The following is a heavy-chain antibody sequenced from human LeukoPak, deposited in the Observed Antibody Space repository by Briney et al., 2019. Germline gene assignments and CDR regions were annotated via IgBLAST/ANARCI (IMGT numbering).Heavy chain of an antibody. CDR1: GFTFSSYS. CDR3: ATPLIDSSSWFEGFDY. Sequence: PGGSLRLSCAASGFTFSSYSMNWVRQAPGKGLEWVSSISSSSSYIYYADSVKGRFTISRDNAKNSLYLQMNSLRAEDTAVYYCATPLIDSSSWFEGFDYWGQGTLVTVSS. D-gene: IGHD6-13*01. J-gene: IGHJ4*02. CDR2: ISSSSSYI. V-gene: IGHV3-21*01.